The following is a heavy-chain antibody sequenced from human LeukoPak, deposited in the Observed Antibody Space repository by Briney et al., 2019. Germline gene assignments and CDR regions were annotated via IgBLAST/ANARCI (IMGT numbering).Heavy chain of an antibody. CDR1: GFTFSSYS. J-gene: IGHJ4*02. D-gene: IGHD3-3*01. CDR2: ISSSSSYI. Sequence: GGSLRLSCAASGFTFSSYSMNWVRQAPGKGLEWVSSISSSSSYIYYADSVKGRFTISRDNAKNSLYLQMNSLRAEDTAVYYCARDFGNDFWSGYFPDYWGQGTLVTVSS. V-gene: IGHV3-21*01. CDR3: ARDFGNDFWSGYFPDY.